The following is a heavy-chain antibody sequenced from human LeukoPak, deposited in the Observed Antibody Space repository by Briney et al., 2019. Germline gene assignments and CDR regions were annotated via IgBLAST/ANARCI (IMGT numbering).Heavy chain of an antibody. CDR1: GYTFTTYY. CDR3: ARATYSRYWYFDP. CDR2: IVSSSGAT. Sequence: ASVKVSCKAPGYTFTTYYIHWVRQAPGQGLEWMGWIVSSSGATNYAQKFQGRVTMTRDTSISTAYMELSRLTSDDTAVYYCARATYSRYWYFDPWGRGTLVTVSS. V-gene: IGHV1-2*02. D-gene: IGHD1-26*01. J-gene: IGHJ2*01.